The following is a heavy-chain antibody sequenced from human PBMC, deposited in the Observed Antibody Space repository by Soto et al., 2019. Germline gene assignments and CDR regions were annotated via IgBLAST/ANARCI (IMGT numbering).Heavy chain of an antibody. V-gene: IGHV1-69*13. J-gene: IGHJ4*02. CDR1: GGTFSSYA. CDR2: IIPIFGTA. D-gene: IGHD5-18*01. Sequence: GASVKVSCKASGGTFSSYAISWVRQAPGQGLEWMGGIIPIFGTANYAQKFQGRVTITADESTSTAYMELSSLRSEDTAVYYCARVRKGYSYGSPFDYWGQGTLVTVSS. CDR3: ARVRKGYSYGSPFDY.